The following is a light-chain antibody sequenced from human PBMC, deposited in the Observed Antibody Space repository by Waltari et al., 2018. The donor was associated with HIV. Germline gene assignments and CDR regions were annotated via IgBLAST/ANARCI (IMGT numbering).Light chain of an antibody. CDR3: CSYAASSTSPMV. CDR2: EVS. J-gene: IGLJ1*01. CDR1: SSNVGNYNL. Sequence: QSALTQPASVSGSPGQSITISCTGTSSNVGNYNLVSWYPHHPGKAPKLLIYEVSNRPAGVSNRFSGSKSGNTASLTIAGLQAEDEADYYCCSYAASSTSPMVFGTGTKVTVL. V-gene: IGLV2-23*02.